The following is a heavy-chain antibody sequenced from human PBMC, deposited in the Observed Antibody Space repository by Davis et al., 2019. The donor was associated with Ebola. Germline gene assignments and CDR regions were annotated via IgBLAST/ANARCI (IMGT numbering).Heavy chain of an antibody. CDR2: IIPISGIP. D-gene: IGHD1-26*01. Sequence: AASVQVSCKASGGAFSSDIVSWVRQAPGQGLEWMGGIIPISGIPSYAQKFQGRVTISADDSTSTVYMELTSLRSEDTAVYYCAGELRPSVGLLRSPQGYWGQGTLVTVSS. CDR1: GGAFSSDI. V-gene: IGHV1-69*13. J-gene: IGHJ4*02. CDR3: AGELRPSVGLLRSPQGY.